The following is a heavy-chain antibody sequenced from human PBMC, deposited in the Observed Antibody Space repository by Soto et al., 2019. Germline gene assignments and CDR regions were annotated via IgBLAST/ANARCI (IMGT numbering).Heavy chain of an antibody. CDR1: GYTFTSYG. D-gene: IGHD3-3*01. V-gene: IGHV1-18*01. Sequence: ASVKVSCKASGYTFTSYGISWVRQAPGQGLEWMGWISAYNGNTNYAQKLRGRVTMTTDTSASTAYMELRSLRSDDKAVYYCAREVAITIFGVVAYDAFDIWGQGTMVTVSS. J-gene: IGHJ3*02. CDR3: AREVAITIFGVVAYDAFDI. CDR2: ISAYNGNT.